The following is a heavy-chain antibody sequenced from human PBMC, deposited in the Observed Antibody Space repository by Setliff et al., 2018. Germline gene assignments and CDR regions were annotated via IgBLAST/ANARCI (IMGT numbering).Heavy chain of an antibody. Sequence: ASVKVSCKASGYTFTSYDINWVRQATGQGLEWMGWMNPNSGNTGYAQKFQGIVTIIRNTSISTAYMELSSLRSEDTAVYYCARVLTYYDFWSDYYYYMDVWGKGTTVTVSS. CDR3: ARVLTYYDFWSDYYYYMDV. CDR1: GYTFTSYD. D-gene: IGHD3-3*01. CDR2: MNPNSGNT. V-gene: IGHV1-8*03. J-gene: IGHJ6*03.